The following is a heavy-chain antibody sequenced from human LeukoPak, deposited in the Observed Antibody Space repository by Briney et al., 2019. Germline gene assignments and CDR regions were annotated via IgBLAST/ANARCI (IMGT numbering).Heavy chain of an antibody. CDR3: ARGYVVVPVAMQYYYMDV. Sequence: GTSVKVSCKASGNTFTGYYMHWVRQAPGQGLEWMGWINPNSGGTDYAQKFQGRVTMTRDTSITTAYMELSRLRSDDTAVYYCARGYVVVPVAMQYYYMDVWGNGTTVTVSS. J-gene: IGHJ6*03. D-gene: IGHD2-2*01. V-gene: IGHV1-2*02. CDR1: GNTFTGYY. CDR2: INPNSGGT.